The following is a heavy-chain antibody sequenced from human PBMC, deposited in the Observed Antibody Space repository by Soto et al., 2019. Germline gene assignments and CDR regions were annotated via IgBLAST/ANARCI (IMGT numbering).Heavy chain of an antibody. CDR2: INAGNGDT. CDR3: AREAYSPRDDPFYHMYV. J-gene: IGHJ6*03. Sequence: ASVKVSCKASGYTFTSYAIHWVRQAPGQRLEWMGWINAGNGDTQYSQQFQGRATFTTDTDATTVYMELSSLRSEDTAVYYCAREAYSPRDDPFYHMYVWGKGTTVTVSS. CDR1: GYTFTSYA. D-gene: IGHD3-16*01. V-gene: IGHV1-3*01.